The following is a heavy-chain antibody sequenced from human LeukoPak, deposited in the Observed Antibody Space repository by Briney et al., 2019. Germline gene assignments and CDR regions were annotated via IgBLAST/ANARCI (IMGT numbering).Heavy chain of an antibody. CDR1: GFTLRDYH. CDR3: ATMWRWKLPLDY. V-gene: IGHV3-11*04. Sequence: GGSLRLSCAASGFTLRDYHMSWIRQAPGKGLEWVSYISTSDSTIYYADSVKGRFTISRDNAKNSLYLRMNSLRAEDTAMYYCATMWRWKLPLDYWGQGTLVTVSS. CDR2: ISTSDSTI. D-gene: IGHD2-21*01. J-gene: IGHJ4*02.